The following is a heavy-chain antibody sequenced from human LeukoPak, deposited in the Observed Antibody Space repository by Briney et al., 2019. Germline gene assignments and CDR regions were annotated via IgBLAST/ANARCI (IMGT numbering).Heavy chain of an antibody. J-gene: IGHJ4*02. V-gene: IGHV3-23*01. Sequence: GGSLRLSCAASGFTFSSYAMSWVRQAPGKGLEWVSAISGSGGSTYYADSVKGRFTISRDNSKNTLYLQMNSLRAEDTAVYYCAKESERNVDTAMVLFDYWGQGTLVTVSS. CDR3: AKESERNVDTAMVLFDY. CDR1: GFTFSSYA. D-gene: IGHD5-18*01. CDR2: ISGSGGST.